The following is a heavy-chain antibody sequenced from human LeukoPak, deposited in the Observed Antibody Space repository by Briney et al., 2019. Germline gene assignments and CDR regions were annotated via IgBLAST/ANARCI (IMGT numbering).Heavy chain of an antibody. CDR3: TRDEPGSSWFN. Sequence: GGSLRLSCAASGFTVRDYHMSWIRQAPGKGLELVSAIVGSSTHHADSVKGRFTISRDNFKNTLNLQMNSLRAEDSAIYYGTRDEPGSSWFNWGQGTLVTVSS. CDR2: IVGSST. D-gene: IGHD6-19*01. J-gene: IGHJ4*02. CDR1: GFTVRDYH. V-gene: IGHV3-23*01.